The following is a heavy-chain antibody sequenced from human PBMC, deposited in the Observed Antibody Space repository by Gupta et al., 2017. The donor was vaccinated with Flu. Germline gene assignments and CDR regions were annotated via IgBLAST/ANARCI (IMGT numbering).Heavy chain of an antibody. D-gene: IGHD1-26*01. J-gene: IGHJ3*02. CDR3: ARLSLLGGGAFDI. Sequence: RQVPRKGLGWCASMSRSRDYIYFSASMRRRFTISRDNAKDTLDLQTNSLRAEDKAVYYCARLSLLGGGAFDIWGQGTMVTVSS. CDR2: MSRSRDYI. V-gene: IGHV3-21*01.